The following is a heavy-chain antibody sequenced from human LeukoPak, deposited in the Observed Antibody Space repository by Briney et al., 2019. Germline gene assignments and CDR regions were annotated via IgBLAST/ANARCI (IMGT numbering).Heavy chain of an antibody. J-gene: IGHJ4*02. D-gene: IGHD4-17*01. Sequence: GGSLRLSCAASGFTFSSYAMSWVRQAPGKGLEWVSAISGSGGSTYYADSVKGRFTISRDNSKNTLYLQMNSLRAEDTAVYYCAKRSPYGDSASAYFDYWGQGTLVTVSS. CDR1: GFTFSSYA. V-gene: IGHV3-23*01. CDR2: ISGSGGST. CDR3: AKRSPYGDSASAYFDY.